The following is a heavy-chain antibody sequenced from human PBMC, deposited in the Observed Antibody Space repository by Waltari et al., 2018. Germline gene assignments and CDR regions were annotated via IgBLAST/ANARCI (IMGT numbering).Heavy chain of an antibody. V-gene: IGHV3-74*01. J-gene: IGHJ3*01. CDR1: GFTFSSYA. Sequence: EVQLLASGGGLVQPGGSLRLSCAASGFTFSSYAMSWVRHLPGKGLVWVSHIKPDGTSTDYGDSVEGRFTISRDNAKNTLYLQMNSLRAEDTAIYYCVRDLYGRDDVWGQGTMVTVSS. CDR2: IKPDGTST. CDR3: VRDLYGRDDV. D-gene: IGHD3-10*01.